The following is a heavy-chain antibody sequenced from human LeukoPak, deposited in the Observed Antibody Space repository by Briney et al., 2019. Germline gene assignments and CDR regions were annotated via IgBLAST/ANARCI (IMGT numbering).Heavy chain of an antibody. V-gene: IGHV4-39*01. CDR2: IYYSGST. J-gene: IGHJ5*02. Sequence: SETLSLTCNVFGGSIRSSNYYWGWIRQPPGKGLEWIGSIYYSGSTYNNPSLTSRVTISVDTSNNQFSLKVRSATATDTAVYYCARLFYYDSSGPPSWGQGTLVTVSS. CDR3: ARLFYYDSSGPPS. D-gene: IGHD3-22*01. CDR1: GGSIRSSNYY.